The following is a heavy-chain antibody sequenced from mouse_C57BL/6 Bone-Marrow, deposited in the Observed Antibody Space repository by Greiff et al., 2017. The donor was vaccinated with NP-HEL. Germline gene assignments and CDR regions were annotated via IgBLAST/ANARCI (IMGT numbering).Heavy chain of an antibody. CDR2: INYDGSST. CDR1: GFTFSDYY. J-gene: IGHJ4*01. CDR3: ARASGRGAMDY. V-gene: IGHV5-16*01. Sequence: EVHLVESEGGLVQPGSSMKLSCTASGFTFSDYYMAWVRQVPEKGLEWVANINYDGSSTYYLDSLQSRFIISRDNAKNILYLQMSSLKSEDTATYYCARASGRGAMDYWGQGTSVTVSS.